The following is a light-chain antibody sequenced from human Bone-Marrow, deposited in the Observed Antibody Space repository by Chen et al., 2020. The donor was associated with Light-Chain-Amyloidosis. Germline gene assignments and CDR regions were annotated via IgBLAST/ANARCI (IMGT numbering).Light chain of an antibody. Sequence: QSALTQPASESGSPGQSITISCTGTSSDVGGDNHVSWYQQHPDKAPKLMIYEVTTRPSWVPDRFSGSKSDNTASLTISGLQTEDEADYFCSSYTITNTLVFGSGTRVTVL. CDR1: SSDVGGDNH. J-gene: IGLJ1*01. CDR3: SSYTITNTLV. CDR2: EVT. V-gene: IGLV2-14*01.